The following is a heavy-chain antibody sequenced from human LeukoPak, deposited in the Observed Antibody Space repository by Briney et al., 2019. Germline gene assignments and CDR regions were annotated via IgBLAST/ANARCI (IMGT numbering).Heavy chain of an antibody. CDR2: INPENGNT. J-gene: IGHJ6*03. CDR1: GYTFTNYG. CDR3: ARVQGYYYYYLDV. Sequence: GASVKVSCKASGYTFTNYGVTWLRQAPGQGLEWVGWINPENGNTNYAGTFQGRVTMTTDTSTNTAYMELRSLRSDDTAVYYCARVQGYYYYYLDVWGKGTTVTVSS. V-gene: IGHV1-18*01.